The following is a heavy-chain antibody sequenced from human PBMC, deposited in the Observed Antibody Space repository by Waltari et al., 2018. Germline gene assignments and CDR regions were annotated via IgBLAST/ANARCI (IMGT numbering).Heavy chain of an antibody. Sequence: QVQLQESGPGLVKPSETLSLTCTVSGGSLNSYYWSWIRRPPGKGLEWIGYIYFSGSTNYNPSLKRRVTISIDTSKNHFSLRLSSVTAADTAVYYCARFSTVTTNFDYWGQGTLVSVSS. J-gene: IGHJ4*02. D-gene: IGHD4-17*01. V-gene: IGHV4-59*01. CDR2: IYFSGST. CDR3: ARFSTVTTNFDY. CDR1: GGSLNSYY.